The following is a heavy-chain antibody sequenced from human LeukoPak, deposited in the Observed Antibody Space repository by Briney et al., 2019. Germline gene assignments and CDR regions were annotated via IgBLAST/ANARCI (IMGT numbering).Heavy chain of an antibody. D-gene: IGHD6-13*01. CDR3: AKDRRQLANFDY. CDR2: FGGGGGPT. J-gene: IGHJ4*02. CDR1: GFTFSSYG. V-gene: IGHV3-23*01. Sequence: GGSLRLSCVASGFTFSSYGMSWVRQAPGKGLEWVSGFGGGGGPTYYADSVKGRFTISRDNSKNTLCLQMNSLRADDTAVYYCAKDRRQLANFDYWGQGTLVTVSS.